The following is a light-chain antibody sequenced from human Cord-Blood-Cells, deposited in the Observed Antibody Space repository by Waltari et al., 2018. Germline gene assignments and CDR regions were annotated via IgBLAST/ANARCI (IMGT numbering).Light chain of an antibody. V-gene: IGKV4-1*01. CDR2: GAS. J-gene: IGKJ3*01. Sequence: DIVMTQSPESLAVSLGERATINCTSSQSVLYSSNNKNYLAWYQQKPGQPPKLLIYGASTREAGVPDRFSGSGSGTDFTLTISSLQAEDVAVYYCQQYYSTPFTFGPGTKVDIK. CDR1: QSVLYSSNNKNY. CDR3: QQYYSTPFT.